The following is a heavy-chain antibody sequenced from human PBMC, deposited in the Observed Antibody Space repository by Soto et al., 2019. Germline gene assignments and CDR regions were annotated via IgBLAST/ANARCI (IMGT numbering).Heavy chain of an antibody. CDR2: IYYSGST. D-gene: IGHD3-10*01. CDR3: ARHNYGSGSTYFDY. J-gene: IGHJ4*02. Sequence: PSETLSLTCTVSGGSISSYYWSWIRQPPGKGLEWIGYIYYSGSTNYNPSLKSRVTISVDTSKNQFSLKLSSMTAADTAVYYCARHNYGSGSTYFDYWGQGTLVIVSS. CDR1: GGSISSYY. V-gene: IGHV4-59*08.